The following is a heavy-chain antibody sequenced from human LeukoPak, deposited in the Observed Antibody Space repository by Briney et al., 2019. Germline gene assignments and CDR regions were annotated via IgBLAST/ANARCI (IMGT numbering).Heavy chain of an antibody. Sequence: SETLSLTCTVSGGSITSGGYYWGWIRQPPWKGLEGIWTIYYSGSTYCNPSRKSRVTISVDTSKNQFSLRLSSVTAADTAVYYCARYRSESDDYWGQGTLVTVSS. D-gene: IGHD3-10*01. J-gene: IGHJ4*02. CDR1: GGSITSGGYY. V-gene: IGHV4-39*01. CDR2: IYYSGST. CDR3: ARYRSESDDY.